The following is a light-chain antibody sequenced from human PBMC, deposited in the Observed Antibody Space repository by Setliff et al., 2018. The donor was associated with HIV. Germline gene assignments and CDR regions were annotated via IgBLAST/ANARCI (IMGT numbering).Light chain of an antibody. CDR2: QAT. J-gene: IGLJ1*01. V-gene: IGLV2-23*01. CDR1: SNDVGRYDL. CDR3: CSNTGSNTLV. Sequence: QSVLTQPASVSGSPGQSITISCTGTSNDVGRYDLVSWYQQHPARAPKLIIYQATRRPSGVSNRFSGSESGNVASLTISGLQAEDEADYYCCSNTGSNTLVFGTGTKVTVL.